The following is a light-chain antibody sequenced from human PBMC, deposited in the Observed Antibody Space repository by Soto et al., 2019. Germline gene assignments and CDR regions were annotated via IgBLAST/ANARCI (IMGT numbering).Light chain of an antibody. V-gene: IGKV1-27*01. J-gene: IGKJ3*01. CDR3: QKYNSALAFT. CDR1: QGISNY. CDR2: AAF. Sequence: DIQMTQSPSSLSASVGDRVTITCRATQGISNYLAWYQQKPGKVPKLLIYAAFTLQSGVPSRFSGSGSGTDFTLTISSLQPEDVATYYCQKYNSALAFTFGPGTKVDIK.